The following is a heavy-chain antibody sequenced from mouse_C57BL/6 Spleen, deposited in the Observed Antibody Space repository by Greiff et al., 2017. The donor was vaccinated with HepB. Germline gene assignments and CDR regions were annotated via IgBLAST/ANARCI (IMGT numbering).Heavy chain of an antibody. CDR1: GFTFSDYG. Sequence: DVKLVESGGGLVKPGGSLKLSCAASGFTFSDYGMHWVRQAPEKGLEWVAYISSGSSTIYYADTVKGRFTISRDNAKNTLFLQMTSLRSEDTAMYYCARGGLLRAYFDVWGTGTTVTVSS. J-gene: IGHJ1*03. CDR3: ARGGLLRAYFDV. D-gene: IGHD1-1*01. V-gene: IGHV5-17*01. CDR2: ISSGSSTI.